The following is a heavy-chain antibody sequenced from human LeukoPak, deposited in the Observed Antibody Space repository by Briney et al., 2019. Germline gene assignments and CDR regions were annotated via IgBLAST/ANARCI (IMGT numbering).Heavy chain of an antibody. D-gene: IGHD6-19*01. Sequence: ASVTVSFKASGYTFTSYYMHWVRQAPGQGLEWMGIINPSGGSTSYAQKFQGRVTMTRDMSTSTVYMALSSLRSEDTAVYYCARDWYSSGWYWGQGTLVTVSS. CDR3: ARDWYSSGWY. J-gene: IGHJ4*02. CDR1: GYTFTSYY. CDR2: INPSGGST. V-gene: IGHV1-46*01.